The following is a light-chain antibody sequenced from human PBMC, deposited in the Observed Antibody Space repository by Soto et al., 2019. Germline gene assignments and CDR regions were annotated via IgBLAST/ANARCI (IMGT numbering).Light chain of an antibody. Sequence: QSALTQPPSASGSPGQSVTISCTGTSSDVGAYKYVSWYQQYPGKAPKLMIYEVTNRPSGVPDRFSGSKSGNTASLTVSGLQAEDEADYYCTSYVGNDIGVFGGGTKLTVL. CDR2: EVT. J-gene: IGLJ3*02. CDR3: TSYVGNDIGV. CDR1: SSDVGAYKY. V-gene: IGLV2-8*01.